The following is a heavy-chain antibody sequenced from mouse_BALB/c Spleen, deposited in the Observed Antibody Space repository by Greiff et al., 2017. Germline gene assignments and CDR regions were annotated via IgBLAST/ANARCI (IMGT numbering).Heavy chain of an antibody. CDR1: GFNIKDTY. Sequence: VQLQQSGAELVKPGASVKLSCTASGFNIKDTYMHWVKQRPEQGLEWIGRIDPANGNTKYDPKFQGKATITADTSSNTAYLQLSSLTSEDTAVYYCVLYDYEGVDYGGQGTTLTVSS. CDR3: VLYDYEGVDY. CDR2: IDPANGNT. V-gene: IGHV14-3*02. J-gene: IGHJ2*01. D-gene: IGHD2-4*01.